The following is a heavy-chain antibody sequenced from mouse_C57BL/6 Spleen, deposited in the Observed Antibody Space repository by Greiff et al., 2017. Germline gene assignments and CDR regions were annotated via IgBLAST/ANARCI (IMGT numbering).Heavy chain of an antibody. Sequence: DVMLVESGGGLVQPGGSMKLSCAASGFTFSDAWMDWVRQSPEKGLEWVAEIRNKANNHATYYAESVKGRFTISRDDSKSSVYLQMNSLRAEDTGIYYCTRATTVVATRDYYAMDYWGQGTSVTVSS. V-gene: IGHV6-6*01. CDR2: IRNKANNHAT. D-gene: IGHD1-1*01. J-gene: IGHJ4*01. CDR1: GFTFSDAW. CDR3: TRATTVVATRDYYAMDY.